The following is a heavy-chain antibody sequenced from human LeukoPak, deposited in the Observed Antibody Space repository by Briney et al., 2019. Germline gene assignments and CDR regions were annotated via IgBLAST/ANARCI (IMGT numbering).Heavy chain of an antibody. J-gene: IGHJ3*02. D-gene: IGHD3-9*01. CDR1: GFTLSNYG. Sequence: GRSLRLSCAASGFTLSNYGMHWVRQAPGKGLEWVAVIWYDGSDKYYADSVKGRFTISRDNSKNTLYVQMNSLRVEDTAVYHWASSFDTTEKQDAFDTGGKGKMVTVS. CDR2: IWYDGSDK. CDR3: ASSFDTTEKQDAFDT. V-gene: IGHV3-33*01.